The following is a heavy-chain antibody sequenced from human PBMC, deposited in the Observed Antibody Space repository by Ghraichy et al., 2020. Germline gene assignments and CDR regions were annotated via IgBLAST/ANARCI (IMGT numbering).Heavy chain of an antibody. J-gene: IGHJ4*02. D-gene: IGHD2-21*01. CDR1: GFTFSSYG. V-gene: IGHV3-30*18. Sequence: GGSLRLSCAASGFTFSSYGMHWVRQAPGKGLEWVAVISYDGSNKYYADSVKGRFTISRDNSKNTLYLQMNSLRAEDTAVYYCAKDRYGGGHDYWGQGTLVTVSS. CDR3: AKDRYGGGHDY. CDR2: ISYDGSNK.